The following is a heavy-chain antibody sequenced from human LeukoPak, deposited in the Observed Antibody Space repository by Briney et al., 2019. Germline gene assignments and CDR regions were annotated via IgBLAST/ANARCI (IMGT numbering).Heavy chain of an antibody. V-gene: IGHV3-53*01. CDR1: GFTVSSTY. J-gene: IGHJ4*02. CDR2: IYSSSST. CDR3: ARDFSLFPNYFDF. D-gene: IGHD3-10*01. Sequence: GGSLRLSCAASGFTVSSTYMSWVRQAPGQGLEWVSLIYSSSSTFYADSVQGRFTISRDNSRNNLKLQMNSLRAEDTAMYYCARDFSLFPNYFDFWGQGTLVTVPS.